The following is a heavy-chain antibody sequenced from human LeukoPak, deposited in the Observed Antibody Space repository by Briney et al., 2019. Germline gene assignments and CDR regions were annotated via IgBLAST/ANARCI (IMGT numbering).Heavy chain of an antibody. CDR2: ISGSGGST. Sequence: GGSLRLSCAASGFTFSSYAMSWVRQAPGKGLEWVSTISGSGGSTYYADSVKGRFTISRDNSKNTLYLQMNSLSAEDTAIYYCAKRSIFGELLYYFDYWGQGTLVTVSS. CDR1: GFTFSSYA. CDR3: AKRSIFGELLYYFDY. J-gene: IGHJ4*02. D-gene: IGHD3-10*01. V-gene: IGHV3-23*01.